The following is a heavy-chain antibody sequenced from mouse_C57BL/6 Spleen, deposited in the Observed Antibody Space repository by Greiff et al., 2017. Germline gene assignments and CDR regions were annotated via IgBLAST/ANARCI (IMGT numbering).Heavy chain of an antibody. CDR3: ARGRNWEGFAY. Sequence: EVKVVESEGGLVQPGSSMKLSCTASGFTFSDYYMAWVRQVPEKGLEWVANINYDGSSTYYLDSLKSRFIISRDNAKNILYLQMSSLKSEDTATYYCARGRNWEGFAYRGQGTLVTVSA. CDR1: GFTFSDYY. J-gene: IGHJ3*01. V-gene: IGHV5-16*01. CDR2: INYDGSST. D-gene: IGHD4-1*01.